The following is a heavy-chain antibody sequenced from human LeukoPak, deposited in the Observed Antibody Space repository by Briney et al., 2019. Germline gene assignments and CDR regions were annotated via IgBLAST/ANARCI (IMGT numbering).Heavy chain of an antibody. CDR2: ISWNSGSI. J-gene: IGHJ4*02. D-gene: IGHD6-19*01. CDR3: AKDGIAVAVPTPDYFDY. CDR1: GFTFDDYA. V-gene: IGHV3-9*01. Sequence: GGSLRLSCAASGFTFDDYAMHWVRQAPGKGLEWVSGISWNSGSIGYADSVKGRFTTSRDNAKNSLYLQMNSLRAEDTALYYCAKDGIAVAVPTPDYFDYWGQGTLVTVSS.